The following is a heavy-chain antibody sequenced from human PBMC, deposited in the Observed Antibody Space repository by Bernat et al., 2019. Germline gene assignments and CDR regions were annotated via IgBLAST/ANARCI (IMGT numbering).Heavy chain of an antibody. CDR3: AREGWVYEIPPRVYGMDV. CDR1: GFTFSSYW. D-gene: IGHD2/OR15-2a*01. V-gene: IGHV3-7*01. CDR2: IKQDGSEK. Sequence: EVQLVESGGGLVQPGGSLRLSCAASGFTFSSYWMHWVRQAPGKGLEWVANIKQDGSEKYFVDSVKGRFTIYRDNAKNSLFLQMNSLRAEDTAVYYCAREGWVYEIPPRVYGMDVWGQGTTVTVSS. J-gene: IGHJ6*02.